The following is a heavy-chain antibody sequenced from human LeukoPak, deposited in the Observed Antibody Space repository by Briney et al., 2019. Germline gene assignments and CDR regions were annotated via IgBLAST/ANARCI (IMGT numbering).Heavy chain of an antibody. CDR3: ARVLRRRYFDL. Sequence: SETLSLTCTVSGGSISSGYYWGWIRQPPGKGLEWIGSIYHSGSTYYNPSLKSRVTISVDTSKNQFSLKLSSVTAADTAVYYCARVLRRRYFDLWGRGTLVTVSS. D-gene: IGHD3-3*01. CDR1: GGSISSGYY. J-gene: IGHJ2*01. V-gene: IGHV4-38-2*02. CDR2: IYHSGST.